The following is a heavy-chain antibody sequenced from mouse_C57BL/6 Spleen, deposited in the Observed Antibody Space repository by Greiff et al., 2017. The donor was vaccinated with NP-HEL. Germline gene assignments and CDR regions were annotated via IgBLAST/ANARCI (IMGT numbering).Heavy chain of an antibody. V-gene: IGHV1-15*01. CDR1: GYTFTDYE. CDR2: IDPETGGT. CDR3: TRSGGRGYYYAMDY. D-gene: IGHD3-1*01. J-gene: IGHJ4*01. Sequence: VKLVESGAELVRPGASVTLSCKASGYTFTDYEMHWVKQTPVHGLEWIGAIDPETGGTAYNQKFKGKAILTADKSSSTAYMELRSLTSEDSAVYYCTRSGGRGYYYAMDYWGQGTSVTVSS.